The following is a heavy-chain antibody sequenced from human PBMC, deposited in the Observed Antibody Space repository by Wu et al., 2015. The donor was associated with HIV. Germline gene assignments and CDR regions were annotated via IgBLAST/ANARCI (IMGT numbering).Heavy chain of an antibody. Sequence: QVQLVQSGAEVKKPGASVKVSCKASGNTFNGGYYIHWVRQAPGQGLEWMGWINPNSGGTNYAQKFQGRVTMTRGMSISTAYMEVSRLRADDTAVYYCARGIPVAGPSHDAFDVWGQGTMVTVSS. V-gene: IGHV1-2*02. J-gene: IGHJ3*01. D-gene: IGHD6-19*01. CDR2: INPNSGGT. CDR1: GNTFNGGYY. CDR3: ARGIPVAGPSHDAFDV.